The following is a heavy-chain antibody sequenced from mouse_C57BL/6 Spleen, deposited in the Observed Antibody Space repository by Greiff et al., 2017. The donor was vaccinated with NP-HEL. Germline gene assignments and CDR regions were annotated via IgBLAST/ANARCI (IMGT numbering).Heavy chain of an antibody. CDR1: GYSITSGYY. D-gene: IGHD2-4*01. CDR3: ARVYDYDDLDY. J-gene: IGHJ2*01. CDR2: ISYDGSN. V-gene: IGHV3-6*01. Sequence: EVQLQQSGPGLVKPSQSLSLTCSVTGYSITSGYYWNWIRQFPGNKLEWMGYISYDGSNNYNPSLKNRISITRDTSKNQFFLKLNSVTTEDTATYYCARVYDYDDLDYWGQGTTLTVSS.